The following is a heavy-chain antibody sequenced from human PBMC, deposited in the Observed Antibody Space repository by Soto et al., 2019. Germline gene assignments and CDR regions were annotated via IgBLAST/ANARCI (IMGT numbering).Heavy chain of an antibody. V-gene: IGHV4-39*01. CDR3: ARPDSRVLLDH. Sequence: QLQLQESAPGLVKPSETLSRTCTGSGGSSSSSSYCRGWILQPPGKGLEWIGSPYCSGSTYSNPSLTIRVPITVDTSKTQFDLKLSSVTAADTDVYYCARPDSRVLLDHWGQGTLVTV. CDR2: PYCSGST. D-gene: IGHD6-19*01. CDR1: GGSSSSSSYC. J-gene: IGHJ4*02.